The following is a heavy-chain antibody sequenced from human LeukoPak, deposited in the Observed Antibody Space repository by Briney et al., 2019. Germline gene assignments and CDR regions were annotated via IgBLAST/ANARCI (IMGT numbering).Heavy chain of an antibody. Sequence: PGESLRLSCAASGFSFSSYWMGWVRQAPGKGLEWVANIKPDGSEKFYVDSVKGRFTISRDNAKNSLSLQMNSLRAEDTAVYYCARDRGGYADFLFSQGTYYFDYWGQGTLVTVSS. V-gene: IGHV3-7*03. D-gene: IGHD5-12*01. J-gene: IGHJ4*02. CDR1: GFSFSSYW. CDR3: ARDRGGYADFLFSQGTYYFDY. CDR2: IKPDGSEK.